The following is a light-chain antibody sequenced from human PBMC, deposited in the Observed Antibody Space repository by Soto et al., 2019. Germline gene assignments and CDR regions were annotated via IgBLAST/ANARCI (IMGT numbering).Light chain of an antibody. Sequence: QSALTQPASVSGSPGQSIAISCTGTSSDVGGYSYVSWYQQQPGKAPKLVISDVSNRPSGVSDRFSGSKSGNTASLTMSGLQTEDEADYYCASYTTSSTYVFGTATKLTVL. CDR2: DVS. CDR3: ASYTTSSTYV. V-gene: IGLV2-14*01. J-gene: IGLJ1*01. CDR1: SSDVGGYSY.